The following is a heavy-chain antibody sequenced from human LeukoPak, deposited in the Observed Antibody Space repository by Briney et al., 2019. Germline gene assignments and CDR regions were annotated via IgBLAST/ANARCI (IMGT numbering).Heavy chain of an antibody. CDR3: ARVGGGYYYDSSGYYRDYYFDY. Sequence: SETLSLTCTVSGGSISSYYWSWIRQPAGKGLEGIGRIYTSGSTNYNPSLKSRVTMSVDTSKNQFSLKLSSVTAADTAVYYCARVGGGYYYDSSGYYRDYYFDYWGQGTLVTVSS. J-gene: IGHJ4*02. CDR1: GGSISSYY. D-gene: IGHD3-22*01. CDR2: IYTSGST. V-gene: IGHV4-4*07.